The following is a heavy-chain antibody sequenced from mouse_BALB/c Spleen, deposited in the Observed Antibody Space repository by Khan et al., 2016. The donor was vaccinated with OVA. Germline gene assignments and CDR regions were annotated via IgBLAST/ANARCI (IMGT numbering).Heavy chain of an antibody. J-gene: IGHJ2*01. V-gene: IGHV1-20*02. CDR1: GYSFTGYF. D-gene: IGHD1-1*01. CDR2: INPHIGET. CDR3: ARIYGSDFDY. Sequence: VQLQQSGPELVKPGASVKISCKASGYSFTGYFIHWVMQSHGKSLEWIGRINPHIGETFYNQKFRGKATLTVDESSSTAHMELRSLASEDSAVYFCARIYGSDFDYWGQGTTLTVS.